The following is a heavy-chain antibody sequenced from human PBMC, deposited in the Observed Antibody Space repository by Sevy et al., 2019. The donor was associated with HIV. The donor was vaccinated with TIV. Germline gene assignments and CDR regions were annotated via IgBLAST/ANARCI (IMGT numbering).Heavy chain of an antibody. Sequence: GGSLRLSCAASGFAFRTYAFHWVRQAPGRGLEWVGLISSNGDKAFYPNSVRSVFTIPRDNSMNTLYLELNNLTPDDTAVYYCARGPEWELTSFLSHWGQGTLVTVSS. J-gene: IGHJ4*02. V-gene: IGHV3-30-3*01. CDR2: ISSNGDKA. CDR3: ARGPEWELTSFLSH. CDR1: GFAFRTYA. D-gene: IGHD3-9*01.